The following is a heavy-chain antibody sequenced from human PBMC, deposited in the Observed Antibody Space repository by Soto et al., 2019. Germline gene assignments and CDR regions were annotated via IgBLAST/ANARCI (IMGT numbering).Heavy chain of an antibody. J-gene: IGHJ4*02. V-gene: IGHV3-23*01. D-gene: IGHD5-12*01. Sequence: GGSLRLSCAASGFTFSSYAMSWVRQAPGKGLEWVSAISGSGGSTYYADSVKGRFTISRDNSKNTLYLQMNSLRAEDTAVYYCANDFYGYNYGFFDYWGQGTLVTVSS. CDR1: GFTFSSYA. CDR2: ISGSGGST. CDR3: ANDFYGYNYGFFDY.